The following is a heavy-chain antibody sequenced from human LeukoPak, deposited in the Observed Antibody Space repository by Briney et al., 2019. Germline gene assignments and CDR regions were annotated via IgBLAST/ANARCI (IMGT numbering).Heavy chain of an antibody. CDR3: ARERFHGSGAPKYDY. D-gene: IGHD3-10*01. CDR2: KKQDGSEK. V-gene: IGHV3-7*01. Sequence: GGSLRLSCAASGFTFSSYWMSWVRQAPGKGLEWVANKKQDGSEKYNVDSVKGRFTISRDNAKNSLFLQMNSLRVEDTAIYYCARERFHGSGAPKYDYWGQGTLVTVSS. CDR1: GFTFSSYW. J-gene: IGHJ4*02.